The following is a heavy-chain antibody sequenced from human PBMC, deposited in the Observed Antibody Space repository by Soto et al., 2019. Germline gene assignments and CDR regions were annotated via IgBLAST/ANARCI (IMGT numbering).Heavy chain of an antibody. D-gene: IGHD4-17*01. J-gene: IGHJ4*02. CDR2: IYDSGST. V-gene: IGHV4-39*01. CDR3: ATTVTTGY. Sequence: QLQLQESGPGLVKPSETLSLTCTVSGGSISSSSYYWGCISQPPGKGLEWIGSIYDSGSTYYNPSLKTRVTISVDTSKSQFSLKLSSVTAADTAVYYCATTVTTGYWGQGTLVTVSS. CDR1: GGSISSSSYY.